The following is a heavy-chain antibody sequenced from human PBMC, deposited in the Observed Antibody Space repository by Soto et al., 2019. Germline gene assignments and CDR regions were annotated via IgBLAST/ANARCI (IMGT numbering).Heavy chain of an antibody. D-gene: IGHD2-15*01. J-gene: IGHJ4*02. V-gene: IGHV3-21*01. CDR1: GFTFSSYS. CDR3: ARDVGYCSGGSCYPYHFDY. Sequence: EVQLVESGGGLVKPGGSLRLSCAASGFTFSSYSMNWVRQAPGKGLEWVSSISSSSSYIYYADSVKGRFTISRDNAKNSLYLQMNSLRAEDTAVYYCARDVGYCSGGSCYPYHFDYWGQGTLVTVSS. CDR2: ISSSSSYI.